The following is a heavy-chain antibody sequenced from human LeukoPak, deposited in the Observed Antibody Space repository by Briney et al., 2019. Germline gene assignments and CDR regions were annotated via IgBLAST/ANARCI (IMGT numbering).Heavy chain of an antibody. V-gene: IGHV3-74*01. D-gene: IGHD5/OR15-5a*01. J-gene: IGHJ6*03. CDR3: ARTFSTNYMDV. Sequence: PRGSLRLSRAAPGFTLSSYWMHSVRPAPGEGLVWVSHINNDGSSTSYADSVKGRFTISRDNAKNTVYLQMNSLRAEDTAVYYCARTFSTNYMDVWGKGTTVTVSS. CDR1: GFTLSSYW. CDR2: INNDGSST.